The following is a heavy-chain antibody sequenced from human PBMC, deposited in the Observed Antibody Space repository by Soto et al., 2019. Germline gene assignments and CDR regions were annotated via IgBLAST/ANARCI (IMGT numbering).Heavy chain of an antibody. D-gene: IGHD4-17*01. V-gene: IGHV1-69*04. CDR3: ARDLDYGDYVLGYYYYMDV. Sequence: SVKVSCKASGGTFSSYTISWVRQAPGQGLEWMGRIIPILGIANYAQKFQGRVTITADKSTSTAFMELSSLRSEDTAVYYCARDLDYGDYVLGYYYYMDVWGKGTTVTVSS. CDR2: IIPILGIA. CDR1: GGTFSSYT. J-gene: IGHJ6*03.